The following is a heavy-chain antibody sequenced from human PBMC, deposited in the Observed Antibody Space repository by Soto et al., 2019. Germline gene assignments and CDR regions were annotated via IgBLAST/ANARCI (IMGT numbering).Heavy chain of an antibody. CDR2: IYYTGST. D-gene: IGHD2-8*02. J-gene: IGHJ4*02. CDR3: ARDKITGLFDY. CDR1: GVSISSYY. Sequence: PSETLSLTCTVSGVSISSYYWNWIRQTPGKGLEWIGYIYYTGSTNYNPSLKSRVTISVDTSKNQFSLKLTSVTAADTAVYYCARDKITGLFDYWGQGTLVTVSS. V-gene: IGHV4-59*12.